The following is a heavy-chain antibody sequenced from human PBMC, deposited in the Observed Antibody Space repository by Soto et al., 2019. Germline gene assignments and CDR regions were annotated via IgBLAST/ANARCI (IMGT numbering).Heavy chain of an antibody. Sequence: SVKVSCKASGGTFSSYTISWVRQAPGQGLEWMGRIIPILGIANYAQKFQGRVTITADKSTSTAYMELSSLRSEDTAVYYCASSIVVVPAAMPVSSGWFDPWGQGTLVTVSS. J-gene: IGHJ5*02. CDR1: GGTFSSYT. D-gene: IGHD2-2*01. V-gene: IGHV1-69*02. CDR3: ASSIVVVPAAMPVSSGWFDP. CDR2: IIPILGIA.